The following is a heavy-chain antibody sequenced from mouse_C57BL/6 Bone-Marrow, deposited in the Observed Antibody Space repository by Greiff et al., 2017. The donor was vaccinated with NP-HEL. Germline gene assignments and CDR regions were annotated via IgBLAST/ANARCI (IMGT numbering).Heavy chain of an antibody. Sequence: EVKLMESGGGLVQPGGSLSLSCAASGFTFTDYYMSWVRQPPGKALEWLGFIRNKANGYTTEYSASVKGRFTISRDNSQSILYLQMNALRAEDSATYYCARYRGTGRYFDVWGTGTTVTVSS. CDR3: ARYRGTGRYFDV. V-gene: IGHV7-3*01. CDR1: GFTFTDYY. J-gene: IGHJ1*03. D-gene: IGHD2-14*01. CDR2: IRNKANGYTT.